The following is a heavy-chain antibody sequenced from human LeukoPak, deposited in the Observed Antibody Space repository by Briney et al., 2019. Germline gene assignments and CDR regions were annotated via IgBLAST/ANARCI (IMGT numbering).Heavy chain of an antibody. CDR2: ISGSGGST. D-gene: IGHD3-9*01. Sequence: GGSLRLSCAASGFTFSRYAMSWVRQAPGKGLEWVSAISGSGGSTYYADSVKSRFTISRDNSTNTLYLQMNSLRAEDTAVYYCAKASNYDIFTGYQYYFDYWGQGTLVTVSA. CDR3: AKASNYDIFTGYQYYFDY. CDR1: GFTFSRYA. J-gene: IGHJ4*02. V-gene: IGHV3-23*01.